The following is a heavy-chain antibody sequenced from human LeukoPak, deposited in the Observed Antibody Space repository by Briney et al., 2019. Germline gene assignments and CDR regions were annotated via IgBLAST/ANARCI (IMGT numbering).Heavy chain of an antibody. V-gene: IGHV1-2*02. CDR1: GYTFTGDY. Sequence: ASVKVSCKASGYTFTGDYMHWVRQAPGQGLEWMGWINPNSGGTNYAQKFQGRVTMTRDTSISTAYMELSRLRSDDTAVYYCARSILVIVVPPGAFDIWGQGTMVTVSS. D-gene: IGHD3-22*01. J-gene: IGHJ3*02. CDR3: ARSILVIVVPPGAFDI. CDR2: INPNSGGT.